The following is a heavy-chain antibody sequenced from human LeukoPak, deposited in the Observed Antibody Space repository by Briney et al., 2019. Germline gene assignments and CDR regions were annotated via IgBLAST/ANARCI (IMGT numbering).Heavy chain of an antibody. CDR3: ARERPHIVVVFDY. CDR1: GGSFSGYY. J-gene: IGHJ4*02. D-gene: IGHD2-21*01. CDR2: INHSGST. V-gene: IGHV4-34*01. Sequence: SETLSLTCAVYGGSFSGYYWSWIRQPPGKGLEWIGEINHSGSTNYNPSLKSRVTISVDTSKNQFSLKLSSVTAADTAVYYCARERPHIVVVFDYWGQGTLVPVSS.